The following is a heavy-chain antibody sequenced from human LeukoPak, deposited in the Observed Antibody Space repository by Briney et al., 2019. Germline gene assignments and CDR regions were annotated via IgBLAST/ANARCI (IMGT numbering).Heavy chain of an antibody. CDR1: GISFRRYG. CDR3: ATDISTHYFGS. J-gene: IGHJ4*02. Sequence: GGSLRLSCAASGISFRRYGMHWVRQAPGKGLEWVTFIWYDASNKYYAESVKGRFTISRDNSRNTVFLQMNSLRAEDTAIYYCATDISTHYFGSWGQGTLVTVSS. V-gene: IGHV3-30*02. D-gene: IGHD3-9*01. CDR2: IWYDASNK.